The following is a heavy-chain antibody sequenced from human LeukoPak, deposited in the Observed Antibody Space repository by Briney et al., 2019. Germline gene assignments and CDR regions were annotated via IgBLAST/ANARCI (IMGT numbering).Heavy chain of an antibody. CDR3: ARGTVAGRIDYFDY. D-gene: IGHD6-19*01. CDR2: IYSGGST. J-gene: IGHJ4*02. CDR1: GFTVRSNY. V-gene: IGHV3-53*01. Sequence: GGSLRLSCAASGFTVRSNYMSWVRQAPGKGLEWVSVIYSGGSTYYADSVKGRFTISRDNSKNTLYLQMNSLRAEDTAVYYCARGTVAGRIDYFDYWGQGTLVTVSS.